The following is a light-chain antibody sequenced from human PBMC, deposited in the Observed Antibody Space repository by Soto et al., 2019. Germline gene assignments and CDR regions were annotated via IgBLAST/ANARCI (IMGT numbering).Light chain of an antibody. J-gene: IGKJ5*01. CDR2: GTF. V-gene: IGKV3-20*01. CDR1: QSLGTTD. Sequence: EIVLTQSPGTLSLSPGKRATLSCRASQSLGTTDLVWYQKRSAQPPRFVMHGTFSPASGIPARFSGSGSGTDFTLNISRLEPEDSAVYYCHQYGSLPYTFGRGTLLVIQ. CDR3: HQYGSLPYT.